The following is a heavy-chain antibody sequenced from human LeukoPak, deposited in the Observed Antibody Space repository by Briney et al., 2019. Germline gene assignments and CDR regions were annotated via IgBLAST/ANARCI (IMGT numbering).Heavy chain of an antibody. CDR1: GYTFTSYA. D-gene: IGHD2-2*01. CDR3: AREFMDCSSTSCYYYYGMDV. J-gene: IGHJ6*02. Sequence: ASVKVSCKAFGYTFTSYAMHWVRQAPGQRLEWMGWINAGNGNTKYSQKFQGRVTITRDTSASTAYMELSSLRSEDTAVYYCAREFMDCSSTSCYYYYGMDVWGQGTTVTVSS. CDR2: INAGNGNT. V-gene: IGHV1-3*01.